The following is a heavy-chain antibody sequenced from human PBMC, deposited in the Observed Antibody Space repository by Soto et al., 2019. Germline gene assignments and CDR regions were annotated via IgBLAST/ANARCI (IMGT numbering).Heavy chain of an antibody. D-gene: IGHD2-8*01. V-gene: IGHV4-34*01. J-gene: IGHJ4*02. CDR1: GGSFSCYY. CDR2: INHSGST. CDR3: ARKWGYYFDY. Sequence: SETLSLTCAVYGGSFSCYYWSWIRQPPGKGLEWIGEINHSGSTNYNPSLKSRVTISVDTSKNQFSLKLSSVTAADTAVYYCARKWGYYFDYWGQGTLVTVSS.